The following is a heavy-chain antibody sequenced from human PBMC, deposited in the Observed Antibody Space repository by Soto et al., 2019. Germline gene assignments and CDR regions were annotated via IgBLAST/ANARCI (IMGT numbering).Heavy chain of an antibody. Sequence: QVQLVESGGGVVQPGRSLRLSCAASGFTFSSYAMHWVRQAPGKGLEWVAVISYDGSNKYYADSVKGRFTISRDNCKNXLYLQMNSLRAEDTAVYYCARPLWRNDYNWGYFDLWGRGTLVTVSS. CDR1: GFTFSSYA. V-gene: IGHV3-30-3*01. D-gene: IGHD4-4*01. CDR2: ISYDGSNK. J-gene: IGHJ2*01. CDR3: ARPLWRNDYNWGYFDL.